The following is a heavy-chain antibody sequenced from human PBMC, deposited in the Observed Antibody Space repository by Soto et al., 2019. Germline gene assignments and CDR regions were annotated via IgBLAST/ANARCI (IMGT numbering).Heavy chain of an antibody. CDR1: GNSFTSYW. CDR2: IYLGDSNT. Sequence: GESLKISCTGSGNSFTSYWIGWVRQMPGKGLEWMGIIYLGDSNTRYSPTFQGQDTISADRSISTAYLQWSSLKASDTAMYYCARQEHCSSTSCYKVDSWGQGTLVTVSS. CDR3: ARQEHCSSTSCYKVDS. J-gene: IGHJ4*02. D-gene: IGHD2-2*02. V-gene: IGHV5-51*01.